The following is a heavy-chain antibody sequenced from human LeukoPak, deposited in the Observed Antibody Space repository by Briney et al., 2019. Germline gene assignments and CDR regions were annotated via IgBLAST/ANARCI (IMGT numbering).Heavy chain of an antibody. D-gene: IGHD6-13*01. J-gene: IGHJ6*03. CDR1: GGSISSGGYS. Sequence: SETLSLTCAVSGGSISSGGYSWSWIRQPPGKGLEWIGYIYYSGSTYYNPSLKSRVTISVDTSKNQFSLKLSSVTAADTAVYYCARDMSSSWPLIGYYYMDVWGKGTTVTVSS. CDR2: IYYSGST. V-gene: IGHV4-30-4*07. CDR3: ARDMSSSWPLIGYYYMDV.